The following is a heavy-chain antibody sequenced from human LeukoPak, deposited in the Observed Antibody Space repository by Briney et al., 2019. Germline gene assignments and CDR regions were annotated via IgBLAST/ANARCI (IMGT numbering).Heavy chain of an antibody. V-gene: IGHV3-21*01. CDR1: GFTFSSYS. J-gene: IGHJ4*02. Sequence: AGGSLRLSCAASGFTFSSYSMNWVRQAPGKGLEWVSSISSSSSYIYYADSVKGRFTISRDNAKNSLYLQMNSLRAEDTAVYYCARAQDRITMIVVVIDGTYYFDYWGQGTLVTVSS. CDR3: ARAQDRITMIVVVIDGTYYFDY. D-gene: IGHD3-22*01. CDR2: ISSSSSYI.